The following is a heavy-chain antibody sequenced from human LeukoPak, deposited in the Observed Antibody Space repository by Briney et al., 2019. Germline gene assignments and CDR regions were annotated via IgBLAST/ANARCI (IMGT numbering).Heavy chain of an antibody. Sequence: SETLSLTCAVYGGSFSGYYWSWIRQPPGKGLEWIGEINHSGSTNYNPSLKSRVTISVDTSKNQFSLKLSSVTAADTAVYYCARGPMARGVMDSNWFDPWGQGTLVTVSS. V-gene: IGHV4-34*01. D-gene: IGHD3-10*01. CDR2: INHSGST. CDR3: ARGPMARGVMDSNWFDP. CDR1: GGSFSGYY. J-gene: IGHJ5*02.